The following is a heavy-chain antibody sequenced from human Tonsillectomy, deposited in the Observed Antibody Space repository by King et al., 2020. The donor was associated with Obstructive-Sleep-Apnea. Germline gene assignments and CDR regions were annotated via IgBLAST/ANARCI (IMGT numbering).Heavy chain of an antibody. CDR3: ARTRLGDSSGYYYEWFDP. CDR2: IYYSGST. J-gene: IGHJ5*02. CDR1: GCSVSRGSYY. V-gene: IGHV4-61*01. D-gene: IGHD3-22*01. Sequence: QLQESGPGLVKPSETLSLTCTVSGCSVSRGSYYWSWIRQPPGKGLEWIGYIYYSGSTNYNPSLKSRVTISVDTSKNQFSLKLSSVTAADTAVYYCARTRLGDSSGYYYEWFDPWGQGTLVTVSS.